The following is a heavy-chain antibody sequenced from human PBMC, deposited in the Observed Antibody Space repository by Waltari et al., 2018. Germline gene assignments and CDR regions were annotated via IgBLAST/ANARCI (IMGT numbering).Heavy chain of an antibody. CDR1: GFTFSNYV. D-gene: IGHD2-8*02. V-gene: IGHV3-23*03. CDR3: AKEGGGVTFDI. J-gene: IGHJ3*02. CDR2: IDTGGST. Sequence: EVQLLQSGGGLVQPGGSLRLSCAGSGFTFSNYVMSWVRHAPGKGLEWVSGIDTGGSTHYADSVKGRFTVSRDNAKSTLYLQMDTLTPEDTAVYYCAKEGGGVTFDIWGQGTMVTVSS.